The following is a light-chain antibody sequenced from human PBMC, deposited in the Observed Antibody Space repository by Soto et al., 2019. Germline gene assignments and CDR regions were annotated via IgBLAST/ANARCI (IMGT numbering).Light chain of an antibody. CDR1: QSVSSN. J-gene: IGKJ1*01. V-gene: IGKV3-15*01. Sequence: EKALTQSPVTLSLSPGERATLSCRASQSVSSNLAWYQQRPGQAPRLLIYGASTRASGVPDRFSGSGSGTEFILTISGLQSDDFAVYFCQQYNKWPPWTFGHGTKVEIK. CDR2: GAS. CDR3: QQYNKWPPWT.